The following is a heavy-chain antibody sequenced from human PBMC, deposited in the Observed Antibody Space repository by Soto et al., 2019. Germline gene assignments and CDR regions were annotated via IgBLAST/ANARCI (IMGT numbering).Heavy chain of an antibody. D-gene: IGHD2-15*01. CDR3: ARGPTEYCSGGSCYRDGAFDI. J-gene: IGHJ3*02. CDR1: GFTFSSYD. Sequence: EVQLVESGGGLVQPGGSLRLSCAASGFTFSSYDMHWVRQATGKGLEWVSAIGTAGDTYYPGSVKGRFTISRENANNSLYLQMNSRRAGDTAVYYCARGPTEYCSGGSCYRDGAFDIWGQGTMVTVSS. V-gene: IGHV3-13*01. CDR2: IGTAGDT.